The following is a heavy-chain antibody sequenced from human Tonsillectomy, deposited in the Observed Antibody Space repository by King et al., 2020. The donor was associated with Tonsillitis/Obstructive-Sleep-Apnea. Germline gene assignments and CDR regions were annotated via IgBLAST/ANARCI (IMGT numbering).Heavy chain of an antibody. V-gene: IGHV1-69*01. D-gene: IGHD3-3*01. CDR3: ARARITIFGVSYNSDAFDI. CDR1: GGTFSSYA. Sequence: VQLVESGAEVKKPGSSVTVSCTASGGTFSSYAISWVRQAPGQGLEWMGGIIPIFGTANYAQKFQGRVTITADESTSTAYMELSSLRSEDTAVYYCARARITIFGVSYNSDAFDIWGQGTMVTVSS. J-gene: IGHJ3*02. CDR2: IIPIFGTA.